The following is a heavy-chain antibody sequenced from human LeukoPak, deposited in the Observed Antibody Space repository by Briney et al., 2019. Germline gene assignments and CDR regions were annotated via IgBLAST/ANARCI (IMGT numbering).Heavy chain of an antibody. D-gene: IGHD3-9*01. Sequence: GGSLRLSCAASGFTFSDYAMSWVRQAPGKGLEWVSAISGSGGSTYYADSVRGRFTISRDNARSSLFLQMDSLRPDDTALYYCVRGLSTAYYNPFDYWGQGSLVTVSS. CDR1: GFTFSDYA. CDR2: ISGSGGST. CDR3: VRGLSTAYYNPFDY. J-gene: IGHJ4*02. V-gene: IGHV3-23*01.